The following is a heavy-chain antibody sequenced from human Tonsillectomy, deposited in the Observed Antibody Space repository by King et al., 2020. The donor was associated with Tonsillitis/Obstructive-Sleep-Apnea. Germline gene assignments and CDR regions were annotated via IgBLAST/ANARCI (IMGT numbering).Heavy chain of an antibody. D-gene: IGHD6-19*01. Sequence: VQLVESGGGLVKPGGSLRLSCAASGFTFNNYNMNWVRQAPGKGLEWVSSISCSGSYILYADSVQGRFTISRDNAKNSLYLQMNNLRADDTAVYYCAREKQWPATNYFDYWGQGTLVTVSS. V-gene: IGHV3-21*01. CDR3: AREKQWPATNYFDY. J-gene: IGHJ4*02. CDR1: GFTFNNYN. CDR2: ISCSGSYI.